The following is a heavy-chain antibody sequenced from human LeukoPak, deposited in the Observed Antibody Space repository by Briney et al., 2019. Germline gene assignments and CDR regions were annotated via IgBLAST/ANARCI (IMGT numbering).Heavy chain of an antibody. D-gene: IGHD3-10*01. CDR1: GFTFSGYW. CDR3: ARDLFRSGTHSNDY. Sequence: PGGSLRLSCVASGFTFSGYWMHWVRQPPGKGLVWVSRIYSDGITTTYADSVKGRFTISRDNAKNTLYLQMNSLRAEDTAVYYCARDLFRSGTHSNDYWGRGTLVTVSS. J-gene: IGHJ4*02. CDR2: IYSDGITT. V-gene: IGHV3-74*01.